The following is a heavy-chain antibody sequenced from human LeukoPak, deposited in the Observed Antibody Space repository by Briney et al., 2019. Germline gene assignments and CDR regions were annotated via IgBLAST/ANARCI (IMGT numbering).Heavy chain of an antibody. D-gene: IGHD3-16*02. Sequence: KTSETLSLTCTVSGDSMRSYFWSWIRQPPGKGLEWIGYIYYSGSTNYNPSLKTRITISVDTSKNQFSLKVTSVTAADTAVYYCASHYRYAFDIWGQGTLVTVSS. CDR2: IYYSGST. V-gene: IGHV4-59*08. CDR1: GDSMRSYF. CDR3: ASHYRYAFDI. J-gene: IGHJ3*02.